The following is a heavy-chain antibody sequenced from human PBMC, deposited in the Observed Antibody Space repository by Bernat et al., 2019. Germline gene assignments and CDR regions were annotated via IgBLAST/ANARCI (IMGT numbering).Heavy chain of an antibody. Sequence: EVQLLESGGNLVQPGGSLRLSCAASGFTFSSYAMSWFRQAPRRGLEWVSVISGSGGSTNYADSVKGRFTISRDNSKNTLYLQMNSLRAEETAVYYCAKVRVATKGGFDYWGQGTLVTVSS. CDR2: ISGSGGST. D-gene: IGHD5-12*01. V-gene: IGHV3-23*01. J-gene: IGHJ4*02. CDR3: AKVRVATKGGFDY. CDR1: GFTFSSYA.